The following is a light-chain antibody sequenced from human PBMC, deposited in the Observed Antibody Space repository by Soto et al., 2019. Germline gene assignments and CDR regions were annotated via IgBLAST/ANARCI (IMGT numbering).Light chain of an antibody. CDR1: QSVSTY. V-gene: IGKV3-15*01. CDR2: DAS. J-gene: IGKJ5*01. Sequence: EIVLTQSPATLSLSPGEKATLSCRASQSVSTYLAWYQQKPGQALRLLIYDASTRATGIPARFSGSGSGTEFTLTISGLQSEDFAVYYCQQYNSWPMTFGQGTRLEIK. CDR3: QQYNSWPMT.